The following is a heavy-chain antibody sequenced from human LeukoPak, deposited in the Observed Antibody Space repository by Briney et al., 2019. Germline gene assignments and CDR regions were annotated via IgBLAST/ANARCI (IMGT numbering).Heavy chain of an antibody. CDR2: INHSGST. Sequence: PSETLSLTCAVYGGSFSGYYWSWIRQPPGKGLEWIGEINHSGSTNYNPSLKSRVTISVDRSKNQFSLKLSSVTAADTAVYYCARGIAVAGYYYYYMDVWGKGTTVTVSS. CDR1: GGSFSGYY. J-gene: IGHJ6*03. CDR3: ARGIAVAGYYYYYMDV. V-gene: IGHV4-34*01. D-gene: IGHD6-19*01.